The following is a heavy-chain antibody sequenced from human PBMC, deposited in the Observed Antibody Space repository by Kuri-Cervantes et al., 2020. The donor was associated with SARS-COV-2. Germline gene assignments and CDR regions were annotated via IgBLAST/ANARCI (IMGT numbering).Heavy chain of an antibody. J-gene: IGHJ6*02. CDR2: INHSGST. D-gene: IGHD3-3*01. Sequence: SETLSLTCAVYGGSFSGYYWSWIRQPPGKGLEWIGEINHSGSTNYNPSLKSRVTISVDTSKNQFSLKLSSVTAADTAVYYCARAQRDLRTTIFGVVIQGYYYYYGMDVWGQGTTVTDSS. CDR3: ARAQRDLRTTIFGVVIQGYYYYYGMDV. V-gene: IGHV4-34*01. CDR1: GGSFSGYY.